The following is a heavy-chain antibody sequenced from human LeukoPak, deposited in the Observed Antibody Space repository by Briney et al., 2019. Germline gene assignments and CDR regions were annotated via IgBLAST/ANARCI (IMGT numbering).Heavy chain of an antibody. D-gene: IGHD2-15*01. CDR1: GGTFSSYA. Sequence: SVTVSCTASGGTFSSYAISWVRQAPGQGLEWMGGIIPIFGTANYAQKFQGRVTITADESTSTAYMELSSLRSEDTAVYYCARVDCSGGSCYLGHYYYYGMDVWGQGTTVTVSS. V-gene: IGHV1-69*13. CDR3: ARVDCSGGSCYLGHYYYYGMDV. J-gene: IGHJ6*02. CDR2: IIPIFGTA.